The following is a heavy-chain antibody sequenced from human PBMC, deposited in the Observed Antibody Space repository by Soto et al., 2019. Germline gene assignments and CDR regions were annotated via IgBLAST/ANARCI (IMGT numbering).Heavy chain of an antibody. V-gene: IGHV4-59*08. D-gene: IGHD2-2*01. Sequence: SETLSLTCTVSGGSISSYYWSWIRQPPGKGLEWIGYVYYSGSTNYNPSLKSRVTISVDTAKNQFSLKLSSVTAADTAVYFCARQLSLAAAPFDRWGQGTMVTVSS. CDR3: ARQLSLAAAPFDR. CDR2: VYYSGST. J-gene: IGHJ3*02. CDR1: GGSISSYY.